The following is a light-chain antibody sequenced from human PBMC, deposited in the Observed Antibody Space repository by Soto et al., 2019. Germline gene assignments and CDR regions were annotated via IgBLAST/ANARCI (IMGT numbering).Light chain of an antibody. CDR1: QSVSSNY. CDR2: GAS. CDR3: QQYGSSPYT. Sequence: EIVMTQSPGTLSLSPGERATLSCRASQSVSSNYLAWYQQKPGQPPRLLIYGASSRATGVPYRFSGSGSGTDFTLTISRLEPEDFAVYYCQQYGSSPYTFGQGTKLEIK. J-gene: IGKJ2*01. V-gene: IGKV3-20*01.